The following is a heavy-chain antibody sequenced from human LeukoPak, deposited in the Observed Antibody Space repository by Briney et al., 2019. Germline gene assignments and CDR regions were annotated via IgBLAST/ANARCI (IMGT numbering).Heavy chain of an antibody. V-gene: IGHV3-74*01. CDR1: GFTFSSYW. CDR3: SRGVGATDS. CDR2: ITSDGSST. D-gene: IGHD1-26*01. Sequence: GGSLRLSCTASGFTFSSYWMHWVRQAPGKGLEWVSRITSDGSSTSHADSVKGRFTTSRDNAKNTLYLQMNSLRAEDTAVYYCSRGVGATDSWGQGTLSPSPQ. J-gene: IGHJ4*02.